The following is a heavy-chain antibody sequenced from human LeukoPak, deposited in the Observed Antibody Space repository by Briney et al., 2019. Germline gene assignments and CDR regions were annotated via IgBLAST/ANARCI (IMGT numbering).Heavy chain of an antibody. Sequence: GGSLRLSCSASGFTFSSYAMHWVRQAPGKGLEYVSAISSNGGSTYYADSVKGRFNISRDNSKNTLYLQMSSLRAEDTAVYYCVEDLRWFFRALGGMDVWGKGTTVTVSS. J-gene: IGHJ6*04. CDR3: VEDLRWFFRALGGMDV. CDR2: ISSNGGST. CDR1: GFTFSSYA. V-gene: IGHV3-64D*06. D-gene: IGHD3-10*01.